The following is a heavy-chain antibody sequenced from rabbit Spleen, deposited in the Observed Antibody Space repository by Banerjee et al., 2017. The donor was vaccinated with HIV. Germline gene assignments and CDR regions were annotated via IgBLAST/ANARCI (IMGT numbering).Heavy chain of an antibody. Sequence: QSLEESGGDLVKPGASLTLTCTASGFSFSSSYYMCWVRQAPGKGLEWIACIYTSSGTTYYASWAKGRFTISKTSSTTVTLQMTSLTAADTATYFCARDTGSGHYIDAYFDLWGPGTLVTVS. CDR2: IYTSSGTT. D-gene: IGHD1-1*01. V-gene: IGHV1S40*01. CDR3: ARDTGSGHYIDAYFDL. J-gene: IGHJ4*01. CDR1: GFSFSSSYY.